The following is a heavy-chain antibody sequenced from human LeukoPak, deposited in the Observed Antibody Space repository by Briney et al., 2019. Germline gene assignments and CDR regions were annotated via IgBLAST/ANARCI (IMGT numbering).Heavy chain of an antibody. CDR1: GFTFSSYE. CDR2: ISSSGSTI. D-gene: IGHD3-10*01. Sequence: PGGSLRLSCAASGFTFSSYEMNWVRQAPGKGLEWVSYISSSGSTIYYADSVKGRFTISRDNAKNSLYLQMNSLRAEDTAVYYCARGGTTVRGVMFYWGQGTLVTVSS. CDR3: ARGGTTVRGVMFY. J-gene: IGHJ4*02. V-gene: IGHV3-48*03.